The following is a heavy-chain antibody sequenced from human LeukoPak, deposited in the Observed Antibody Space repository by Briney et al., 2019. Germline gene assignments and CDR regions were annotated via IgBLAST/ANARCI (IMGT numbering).Heavy chain of an antibody. CDR3: ASPVGGYYDSSGYYY. Sequence: ASVKVSCKASGYTFTSYAISWVRQAPGQGLEWMGGIIPIFGTANYAQKFQGRVTITADKSTSTAYMELSSLRSEDTAVYYCASPVGGYYDSSGYYYWGQGTLVTVSS. CDR1: GYTFTSYA. J-gene: IGHJ4*02. V-gene: IGHV1-69*06. D-gene: IGHD3-22*01. CDR2: IIPIFGTA.